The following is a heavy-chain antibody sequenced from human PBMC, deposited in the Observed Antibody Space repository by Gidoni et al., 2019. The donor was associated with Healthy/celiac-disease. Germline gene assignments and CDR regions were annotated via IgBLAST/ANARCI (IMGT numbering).Heavy chain of an antibody. V-gene: IGHV3-48*03. CDR2: ISSSGSTI. Sequence: EVQLVESGGGLVQPGGSMRLSCEASGFTFSSYEMNWVRQAPGKGLEWVSYISSSGSTIYYADAVKGRFTISRDNAKNSLYLQMNSLRAEDTAVYYCARSVGVHYYGMDVWGQGTTVTVSS. D-gene: IGHD2-15*01. CDR1: GFTFSSYE. CDR3: ARSVGVHYYGMDV. J-gene: IGHJ6*02.